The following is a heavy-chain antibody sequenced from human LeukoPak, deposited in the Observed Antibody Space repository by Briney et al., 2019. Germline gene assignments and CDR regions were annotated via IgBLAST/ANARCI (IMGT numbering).Heavy chain of an antibody. D-gene: IGHD3-10*01. J-gene: IGHJ4*02. Sequence: ASVKVSCKASGYTFTSYYMHWVRQAPGQGLEWMGIINPSGGSTSYAQKFQGRVTMTRDMSTSTVYMELSSLRADDTAVYYCVKDRVDGSGSQFDSWGQGSLVIVSS. CDR3: VKDRVDGSGSQFDS. V-gene: IGHV1-46*01. CDR1: GYTFTSYY. CDR2: INPSGGST.